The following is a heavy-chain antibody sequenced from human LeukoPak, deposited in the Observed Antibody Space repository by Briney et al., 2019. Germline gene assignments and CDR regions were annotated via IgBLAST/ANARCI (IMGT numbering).Heavy chain of an antibody. V-gene: IGHV3-23*01. CDR1: GFTFSSYA. CDR3: ARKYSGFDY. Sequence: PGGPLRLSCAVSGFTFSSYAMNWVRQAPGKGLEWVSIIYGNGATTDYADSVKGRFTISRDDSKNTLYLQMNSLRAEDTAVYYCARKYSGFDYWGQGTLVTVSS. D-gene: IGHD5-12*01. CDR2: IYGNGATT. J-gene: IGHJ4*02.